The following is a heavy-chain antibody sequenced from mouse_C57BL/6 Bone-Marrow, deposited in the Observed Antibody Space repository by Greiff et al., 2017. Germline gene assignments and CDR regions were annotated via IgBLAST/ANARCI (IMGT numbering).Heavy chain of an antibody. CDR3: VRHGYYYGIPAWFAY. V-gene: IGHV10-1*01. CDR1: GFSFNTYA. D-gene: IGHD1-1*01. J-gene: IGHJ3*01. CDR2: IRSKSNNYAT. Sequence: VQLKESGGGLVQPKGSLKLSCAASGFSFNTYAMNWVRQAPGKGLEWVARIRSKSNNYATYYADSVKDRFTISRDDSESMLYLQMNNLKTEDTAMYYCVRHGYYYGIPAWFAYWGQGTLVTVSA.